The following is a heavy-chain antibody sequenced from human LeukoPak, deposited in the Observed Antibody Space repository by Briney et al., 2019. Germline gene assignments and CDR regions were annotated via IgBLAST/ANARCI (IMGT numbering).Heavy chain of an antibody. Sequence: GGSLKLSCAASGFRFSGSDMHWVRQASGQGLEWVGRIRSKANSYATAYAASVKGRFTISRDDSKNTAYVQMNSLKSDDTAVYYCTRFYGDYWYFDLWGRGTLVTVSS. J-gene: IGHJ2*01. CDR2: IRSKANSYAT. CDR1: GFRFSGSD. CDR3: TRFYGDYWYFDL. D-gene: IGHD4-17*01. V-gene: IGHV3-73*01.